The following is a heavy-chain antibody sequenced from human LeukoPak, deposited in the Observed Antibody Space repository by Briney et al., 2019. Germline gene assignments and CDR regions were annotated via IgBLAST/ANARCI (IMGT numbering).Heavy chain of an antibody. CDR3: AREFYYYYMDV. Sequence: GGSLRLSCAASGFTFSSYNMNWVRQAPGKGLEWVSYISSSSSTIYYADSVKGRFTISRDNAKNSLYLQMNSLRAEDTAVYYCAREFYYYYMDVWGKGTTVTVSS. V-gene: IGHV3-48*01. CDR2: ISSSSSTI. J-gene: IGHJ6*03. CDR1: GFTFSSYN.